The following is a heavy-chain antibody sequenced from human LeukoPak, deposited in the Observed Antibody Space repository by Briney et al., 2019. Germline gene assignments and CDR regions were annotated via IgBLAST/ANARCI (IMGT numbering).Heavy chain of an antibody. D-gene: IGHD3-16*02. J-gene: IGHJ4*02. CDR1: GYTFTGYY. V-gene: IGHV1-2*02. CDR2: INPNSGGT. CDR3: ARAGFYDYVWGSYRYLDY. Sequence: ASVKVSCKASGYTFTGYYMHWVRQAPGQGLEWMGWINPNSGGTNYAQKFQGRVTMTRDTSISTAYVELSRLRSDDTAVYYCARAGFYDYVWGSYRYLDYWGQGTLVTVSS.